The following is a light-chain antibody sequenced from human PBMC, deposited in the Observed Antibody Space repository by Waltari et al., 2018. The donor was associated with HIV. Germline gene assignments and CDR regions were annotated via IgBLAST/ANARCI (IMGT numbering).Light chain of an antibody. CDR1: QNIWRY. J-gene: IGKJ2*01. CDR3: QQRTNWHT. V-gene: IGKV3D-11*02. CDR2: DGS. Sequence: LPQTPATLSLSPGAQATLPCRASQNIWRYFAWYQHKPGQAPRLLIYDGSNRATGIPARFSGSGSGTDFTLTISSLEPEDFAVYYCQQRTNWHTFGQGTKLEIK.